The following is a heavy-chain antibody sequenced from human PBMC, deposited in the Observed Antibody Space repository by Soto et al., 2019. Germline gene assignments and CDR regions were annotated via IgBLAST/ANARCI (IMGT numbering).Heavy chain of an antibody. CDR1: GYTFTSYD. J-gene: IGHJ5*02. V-gene: IGHV1-8*01. D-gene: IGHD6-25*01. CDR3: ERERSAWFDP. Sequence: QVQLVQSGAEVKKPGASVKVSCKASGYTFTSYDINWVRQATGQGLEWMGWMNPNSGKTGYAQKFQGRVTMTRNTTISTAYMELSSLRYEATSVYYCERERSAWFDPWGQGTLVTVSS. CDR2: MNPNSGKT.